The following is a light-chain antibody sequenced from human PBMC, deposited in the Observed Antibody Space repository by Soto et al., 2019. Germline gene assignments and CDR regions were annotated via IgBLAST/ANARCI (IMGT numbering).Light chain of an antibody. CDR2: NAS. Sequence: DVVMTQSPLSLPVTLGQPASISCRSSRSLVYSDGNAYLNWFQQRPGQSPRRLIYNASNRDSGVPDRFSGSEYGTAFTLQISRVAAEDVGVYCMQATNWPPKFGRGTRVEIK. J-gene: IGKJ1*01. CDR1: RSLVYSDGNAY. CDR3: MQATNWPPK. V-gene: IGKV2-30*01.